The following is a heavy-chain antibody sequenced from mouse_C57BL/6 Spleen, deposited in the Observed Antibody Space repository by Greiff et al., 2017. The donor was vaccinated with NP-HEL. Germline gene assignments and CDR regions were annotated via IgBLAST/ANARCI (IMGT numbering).Heavy chain of an antibody. J-gene: IGHJ4*01. CDR3: VRQIAQYYYAMDY. Sequence: EVKLVESGGGLVQPKGSLKLSCAASGFSFNTYAMNWVRQAPGKGLEWVARIRSKSNNYATYYADSVKDRFTISTDDSESMLYLQMNNLKTEDTAMYYCVRQIAQYYYAMDYWGQGTSVTVSS. V-gene: IGHV10-1*01. CDR1: GFSFNTYA. D-gene: IGHD3-1*01. CDR2: IRSKSNNYAT.